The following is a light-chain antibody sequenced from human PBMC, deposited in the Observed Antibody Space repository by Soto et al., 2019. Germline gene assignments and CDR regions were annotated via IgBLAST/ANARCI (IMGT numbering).Light chain of an antibody. CDR2: AAS. V-gene: IGKV1-12*01. CDR3: QQANSFPLT. Sequence: DIQMTQSPSSVSASVGDRVTITCRASQDVSSWLAWYQQKPGKAPKLLIYAASSLQSGVPSRFSGSGYGTDFTLTISSLQPEDFATYYCQQANSFPLTCGQGTRLEIK. CDR1: QDVSSW. J-gene: IGKJ5*01.